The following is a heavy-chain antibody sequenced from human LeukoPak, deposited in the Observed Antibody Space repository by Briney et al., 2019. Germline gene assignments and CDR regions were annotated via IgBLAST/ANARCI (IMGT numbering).Heavy chain of an antibody. D-gene: IGHD2-2*01. J-gene: IGHJ5*02. CDR2: INAREDT. CDR3: ARGQVPAGRGYNWFDP. V-gene: IGHV4-34*01. Sequence: SETLSLTCGVYGWSFNDYYWNWIRQPPGKGLERIGEINAREDTNYNPSLKSRVTISVDTSKNQFSLRLTSMIAADTAVYYCARGQVPAGRGYNWFDPWGQGTLVTVSS. CDR1: GWSFNDYY.